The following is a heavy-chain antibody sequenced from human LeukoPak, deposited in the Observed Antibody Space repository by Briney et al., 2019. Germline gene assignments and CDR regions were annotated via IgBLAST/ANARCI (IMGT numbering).Heavy chain of an antibody. J-gene: IGHJ4*02. CDR3: ARDFLGYCSGGSCQRSYFFDY. CDR1: GFTFSNYA. D-gene: IGHD2-15*01. V-gene: IGHV3-30-3*01. Sequence: GGSLRLSCAASGFTFSNYAMHWVRQAPGKGLEPLAVISYDGSNKYYADSVKGRFTISRDNSKNTLYLQMNSLRAEDTAVYYCARDFLGYCSGGSCQRSYFFDYWGQGTLVTVSS. CDR2: ISYDGSNK.